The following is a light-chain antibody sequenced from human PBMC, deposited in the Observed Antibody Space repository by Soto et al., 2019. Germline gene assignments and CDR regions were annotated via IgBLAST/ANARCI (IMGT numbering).Light chain of an antibody. Sequence: QHVLTQPPSASASLGASVKLTCTLSSGHNSYAIAWHQQQPEKGPRYLMKLNSDGSHSKGDRIPDRFSRSSSGAARYLPITSLQSEDAADYYCQPWSTDILVFGGGIQLTVL. CDR2: LNSDGSH. J-gene: IGLJ3*02. V-gene: IGLV4-69*01. CDR1: SGHNSYA. CDR3: QPWSTDILV.